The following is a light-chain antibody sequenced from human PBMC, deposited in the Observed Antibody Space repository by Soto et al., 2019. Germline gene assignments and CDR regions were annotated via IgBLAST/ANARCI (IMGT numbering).Light chain of an antibody. CDR1: SSDIGHYDY. CDR2: EVT. J-gene: IGLJ1*01. Sequence: QSVLTQPASVSGSPGQSITISCTGTSSDIGHYDYVSWYQQHPGKAPKLVIYEVTKRPSGVPDRVSASKSGNTASLTVSGLRAEDEADYYCSSYAGNNNFVFGSGTKVTVL. CDR3: SSYAGNNNFV. V-gene: IGLV2-8*01.